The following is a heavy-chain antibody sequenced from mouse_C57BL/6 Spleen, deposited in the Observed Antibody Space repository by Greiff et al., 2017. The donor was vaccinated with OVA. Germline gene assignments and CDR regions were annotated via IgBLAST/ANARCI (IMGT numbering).Heavy chain of an antibody. J-gene: IGHJ4*01. CDR3: ARYYYGSSYRYAMDY. CDR2: ISYDGSN. D-gene: IGHD1-1*01. Sequence: VQLKESGPGLVKPSQSLSLTCSVTGYSITSGYYWNWVRQFPGNKLEWMGYISYDGSNNYNPSLKNRISITRDTSKNQFFLKLNSVTTEDTATYYCARYYYGSSYRYAMDYWGQGTSVTVSS. V-gene: IGHV3-6*01. CDR1: GYSITSGYY.